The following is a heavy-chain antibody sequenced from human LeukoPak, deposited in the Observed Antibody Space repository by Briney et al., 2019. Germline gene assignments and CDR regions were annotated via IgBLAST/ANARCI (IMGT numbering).Heavy chain of an antibody. CDR1: DDSISSSTYY. CDR3: ARRILSQRYDRSGDDDFDM. V-gene: IGHV4-39*01. D-gene: IGHD3-22*01. CDR2: MYSSGST. Sequence: SETLSLTRTVSDDSISSSTYYWGWIRQPPGTGLEWIGIMYSSGSTSYNPSLKSRVTIYRDTSKNQLFLNLRSVTAADTAVYYCARRILSQRYDRSGDDDFDMWGQGTMVTVAS. J-gene: IGHJ3*02.